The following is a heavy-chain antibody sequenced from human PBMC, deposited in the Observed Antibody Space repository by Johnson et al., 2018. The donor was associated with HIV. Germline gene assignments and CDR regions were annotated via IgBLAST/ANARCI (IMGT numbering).Heavy chain of an antibody. J-gene: IGHJ3*02. CDR3: ARAVGGSYHDAFDS. D-gene: IGHD1-26*01. Sequence: QVQLVESGGGVVQPGRSLRLSCAASGFTFSASAMHWVRQAPGKGLEWVAVISYVGTNEDYADSVKGRFTISRDNAKNSLYLQMNSLRAEDTALYYCARAVGGSYHDAFDSWGQGTMVTVSS. CDR2: ISYVGTNE. CDR1: GFTFSASA. V-gene: IGHV3-30*04.